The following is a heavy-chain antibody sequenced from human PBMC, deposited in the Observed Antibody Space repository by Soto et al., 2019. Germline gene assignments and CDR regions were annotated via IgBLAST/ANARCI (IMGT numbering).Heavy chain of an antibody. CDR2: IYYSGST. CDR3: ARRGYWYPNWFDS. V-gene: IGHV4-31*03. J-gene: IGHJ5*01. Sequence: SETLSLTCTVSGGSISSGGYYWSWIRQHPGKGLEWIGYIYYSGSTYYNPSLKSRVTISLDTSKNRFSLKLSSVTAADTAVYYCARRGYWYPNWFDSWGQGTLVTVSS. D-gene: IGHD2-8*02. CDR1: GGSISSGGYY.